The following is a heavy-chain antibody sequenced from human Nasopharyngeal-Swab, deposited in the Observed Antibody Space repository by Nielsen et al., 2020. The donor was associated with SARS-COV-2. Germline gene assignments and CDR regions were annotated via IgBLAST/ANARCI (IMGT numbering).Heavy chain of an antibody. CDR3: AKEAAGTPQIDY. V-gene: IGHV3-30*04. CDR2: ISYDGSNK. D-gene: IGHD6-19*01. Sequence: WIRQPPGKGLEWVAVISYDGSNKYYADSVKGRFTISRDNSKNTLYLQMNSLRAEDTAVYYCAKEAAGTPQIDYWGQGTLVTVSS. J-gene: IGHJ4*02.